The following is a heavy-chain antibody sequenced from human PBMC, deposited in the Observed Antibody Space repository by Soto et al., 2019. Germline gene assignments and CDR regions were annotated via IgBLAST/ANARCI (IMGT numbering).Heavy chain of an antibody. CDR2: ISAYNGNT. D-gene: IGHD6-13*01. J-gene: IGHJ5*02. V-gene: IGHV1-18*01. CDR1: GYTFTSYG. CDR3: ARDRYSSSWYFWWFDP. Sequence: GASVKVSCKASGYTFTSYGISWVRQAPGQGLEWMGWISAYNGNTNYAQKLQGRVTMTTDTSTSTAYMELRSLRSDDTAVYYCARDRYSSSWYFWWFDPWGQGTQVTVSS.